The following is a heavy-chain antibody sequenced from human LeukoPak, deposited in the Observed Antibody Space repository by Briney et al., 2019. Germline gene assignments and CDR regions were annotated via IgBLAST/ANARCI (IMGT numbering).Heavy chain of an antibody. CDR1: GFTFSSYE. CDR2: ISSSGSTI. Sequence: GGSLRLSCAASGFTFSSYEMNWARQAPGKGLEWVSYISSSGSTIYYADSVKGRFTIYRDKAKNSLYLQMNSLRAEDTAVYYCARDYGTSSWTPDWFVPWGQGTLGTVSA. V-gene: IGHV3-48*03. CDR3: ARDYGTSSWTPDWFVP. J-gene: IGHJ5*02. D-gene: IGHD6-13*01.